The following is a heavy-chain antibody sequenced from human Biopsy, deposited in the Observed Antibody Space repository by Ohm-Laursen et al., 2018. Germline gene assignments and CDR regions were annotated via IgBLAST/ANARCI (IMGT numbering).Heavy chain of an antibody. D-gene: IGHD3-10*01. CDR3: ARGGSGSGYYGMDV. V-gene: IGHV1-69*04. Sequence: GASVKVSRKASGDTFSRSAFFWVRQAPGQGLVYLGRIIPIVGITNHAQTFQGRITLTADKSTFMVYMGLSRLRSDDTAIYYCARGGSGSGYYGMDVWGQGATVSVSS. CDR1: GDTFSRSA. CDR2: IIPIVGIT. J-gene: IGHJ6*02.